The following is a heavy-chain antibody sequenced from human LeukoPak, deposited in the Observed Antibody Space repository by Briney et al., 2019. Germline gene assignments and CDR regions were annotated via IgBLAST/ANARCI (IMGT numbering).Heavy chain of an antibody. J-gene: IGHJ4*02. CDR1: GGSFSGYY. V-gene: IGHV4-34*01. CDR2: INHSGST. D-gene: IGHD6-6*01. Sequence: SETLSLTCAVYGGSFSGYYWSWIRQPPGKGLEWIGEINHSGSTNYNPSLKSRVTISVDTSKNQFSLKLSSVTAADTAVYCCARRRAARRTFDYWGQGTLVTVSS. CDR3: ARRRAARRTFDY.